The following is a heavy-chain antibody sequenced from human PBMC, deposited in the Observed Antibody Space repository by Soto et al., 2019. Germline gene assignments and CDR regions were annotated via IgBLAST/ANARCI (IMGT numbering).Heavy chain of an antibody. CDR3: ARDWKEQTGTYYYDSSGYFDY. V-gene: IGHV3-21*01. CDR2: ISSSSSYV. Sequence: GVPLSLSCSASGFTFSSYSVNWVRQASGKGLEWVSSISSSSSYVYYADSVKGRFTISRDNAKNSLYLQMNSLRAEDTAVYYCARDWKEQTGTYYYDSSGYFDYWGQGTLVTGSS. J-gene: IGHJ4*02. D-gene: IGHD3-22*01. CDR1: GFTFSSYS.